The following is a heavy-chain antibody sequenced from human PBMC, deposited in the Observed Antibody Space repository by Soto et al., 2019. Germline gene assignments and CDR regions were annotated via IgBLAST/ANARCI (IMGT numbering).Heavy chain of an antibody. CDR1: GGSISSSSYY. D-gene: IGHD6-19*01. V-gene: IGHV4-39*01. Sequence: SETLSLTCTVSGGSISSSSYYWGWIRQPPGKGLEWIGSIYYSGSTYYNPSLKSRVTISVDTSKNQFSLKLSSVTAADTAVYYCARHEEYSSGWASYYYYYYGMDVWGQGTTVNVSS. CDR3: ARHEEYSSGWASYYYYYYGMDV. J-gene: IGHJ6*02. CDR2: IYYSGST.